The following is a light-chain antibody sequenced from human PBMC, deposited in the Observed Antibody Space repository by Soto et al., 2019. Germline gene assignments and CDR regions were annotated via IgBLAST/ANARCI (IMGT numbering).Light chain of an antibody. J-gene: IGKJ1*01. CDR3: QQYNTWPRT. CDR2: GAS. V-gene: IGKV3-15*01. CDR1: QSVSSK. Sequence: EIVMTQSQATLSVSPGEGATLSCRASQSVSSKLAWYQQKPGQAPRLLIYGASTRATGIPARFSASGSGTEFTLTISSLQSEDFAVYYCQQYNTWPRTFGQGTKVDIK.